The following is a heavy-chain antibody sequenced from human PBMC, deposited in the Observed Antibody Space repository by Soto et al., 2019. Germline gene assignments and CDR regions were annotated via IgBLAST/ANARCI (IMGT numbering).Heavy chain of an antibody. CDR2: IYYSGST. Sequence: SETLSLTCTVSGGSISSGDYYWSWIRQPPGKGLEWIGYIYYSGSTYYNPSLKSRVTISVDTSKNQFSLKLSSVTAADTAVYYCAMGYVDTAMVIFDYWGQGTLVTVSS. V-gene: IGHV4-30-4*01. CDR3: AMGYVDTAMVIFDY. CDR1: GGSISSGDYY. D-gene: IGHD5-18*01. J-gene: IGHJ4*02.